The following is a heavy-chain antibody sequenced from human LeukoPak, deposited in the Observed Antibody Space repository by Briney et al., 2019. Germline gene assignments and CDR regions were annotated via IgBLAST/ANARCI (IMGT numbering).Heavy chain of an antibody. CDR3: ARDDRGYSYGYYYYYMDV. Sequence: ASVKVSCKASGGTFSSYAISWVRQAPGQGLEWMGWINTNTGNPTYAQGFTGRFVFSLDTSVSTAYLQISSLKAEDTAVYYCARDDRGYSYGYYYYYMDVWGKGTTVTVSS. V-gene: IGHV7-4-1*02. CDR2: INTNTGNP. D-gene: IGHD5-18*01. CDR1: GGTFSSYA. J-gene: IGHJ6*03.